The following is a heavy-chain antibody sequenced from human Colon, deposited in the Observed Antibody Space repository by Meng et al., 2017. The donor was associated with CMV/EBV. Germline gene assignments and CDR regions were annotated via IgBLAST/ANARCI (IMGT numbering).Heavy chain of an antibody. CDR1: GFTFSSYS. Sequence: GESLKISCVTSGFTFSSYSLNWVRQAPGKGLEWVSSITHTSDTYYADSLKGRFTVSRDNAQNSGYLQMNSLRAEDTAVYYCARRQRGYSSGWSFDYWGQGTLVTVSS. J-gene: IGHJ4*02. D-gene: IGHD6-19*01. CDR2: ITHTSDT. V-gene: IGHV3-21*06. CDR3: ARRQRGYSSGWSFDY.